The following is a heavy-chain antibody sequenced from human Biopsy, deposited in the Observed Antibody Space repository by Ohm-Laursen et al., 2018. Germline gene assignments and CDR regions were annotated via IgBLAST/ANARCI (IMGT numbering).Heavy chain of an antibody. CDR1: GYTFTGEY. V-gene: IGHV1-2*02. J-gene: IGHJ1*01. Sequence: ASVKVSCKASGYTFTGEYLKWVRHVAGQGLEWMGWINPHSGTTKFAQDFQGRVTMTRDTSITTAYMELRRLRSYDTAVYYCAKGQDLRGGAEYFQHWGQGALVTVTS. CDR3: AKGQDLRGGAEYFQH. D-gene: IGHD2-15*01. CDR2: INPHSGTT.